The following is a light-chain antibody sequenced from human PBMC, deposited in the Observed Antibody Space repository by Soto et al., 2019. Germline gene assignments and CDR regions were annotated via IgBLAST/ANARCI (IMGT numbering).Light chain of an antibody. CDR3: QQYGSAPPYT. CDR1: HSVSSSY. J-gene: IGKJ2*01. V-gene: IGKV3-20*01. CDR2: GAS. Sequence: EIVLTQSPGTLSLSPGERATLSCRASHSVSSSYLAWYQQKPGQAPRLLIYGASSRATGIPDRFSGSGSGTAFTLTISRPEPEDFAVYYCQQYGSAPPYTFGQGTMLQIK.